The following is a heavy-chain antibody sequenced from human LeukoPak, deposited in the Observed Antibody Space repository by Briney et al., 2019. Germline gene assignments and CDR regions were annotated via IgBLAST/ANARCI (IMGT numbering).Heavy chain of an antibody. Sequence: GGSLRLSCAASGFTFSDYYMSWIRQAPGKGLEWVSYISSSGSTINYADSVKGRFTISKDNAKNSLYLQMNSLRAEDTAVYYCARGRVAVSTPYYMDVWGKGTTVTVSS. CDR3: ARGRVAVSTPYYMDV. D-gene: IGHD6-19*01. V-gene: IGHV3-11*01. CDR1: GFTFSDYY. CDR2: ISSSGSTI. J-gene: IGHJ6*03.